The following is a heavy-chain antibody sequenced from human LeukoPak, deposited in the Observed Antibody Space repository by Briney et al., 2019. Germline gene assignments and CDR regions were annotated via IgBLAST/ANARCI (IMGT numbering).Heavy chain of an antibody. CDR3: ARGDCSSTSCYIINWFDP. Sequence: GASVKVSCKASGYTFTGYYMHWVRQAPGQGLEWMGWLNPNSGGTNYAQKFQGRVTMTRDTSISTAYMELSRLRSDDTAVYYCARGDCSSTSCYIINWFDPWGQGTLVTVSS. J-gene: IGHJ5*02. CDR2: LNPNSGGT. V-gene: IGHV1-2*02. D-gene: IGHD2-2*01. CDR1: GYTFTGYY.